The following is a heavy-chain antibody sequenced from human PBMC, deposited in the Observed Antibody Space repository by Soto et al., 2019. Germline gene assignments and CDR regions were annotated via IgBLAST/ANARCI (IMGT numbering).Heavy chain of an antibody. J-gene: IGHJ6*02. CDR3: ARGVAPAAIVDYYYGMDV. Sequence: ASVKVSCKASGYTFTGYYMHWVRQAPGQGLEWMGWINPNSGGTNYAQKFQGWVTMTRDTSISTAYMELSRLRSDDTAVYYCARGVAPAAIVDYYYGMDVWGEGTRV. D-gene: IGHD2-2*01. CDR1: GYTFTGYY. CDR2: INPNSGGT. V-gene: IGHV1-2*04.